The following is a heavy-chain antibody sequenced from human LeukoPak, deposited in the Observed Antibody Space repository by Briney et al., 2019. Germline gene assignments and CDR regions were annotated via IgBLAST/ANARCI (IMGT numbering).Heavy chain of an antibody. Sequence: SETLSLTCTVSGGSISSDGYCWSWIRQHPGKGLEWIGYIYYSGSTYYNPSLKSRVTISVDTSKNQFSLKLSSVTAADTAVYYCARDSPRREYYYGMDVWGQGTTVTVSS. V-gene: IGHV4-31*03. J-gene: IGHJ6*02. CDR3: ARDSPRREYYYGMDV. CDR1: GGSISSDGYC. CDR2: IYYSGST.